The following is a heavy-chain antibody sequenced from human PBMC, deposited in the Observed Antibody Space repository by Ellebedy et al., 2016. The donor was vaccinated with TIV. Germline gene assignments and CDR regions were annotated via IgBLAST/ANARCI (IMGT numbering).Heavy chain of an antibody. Sequence: PGGSLRLSCAASGFIFDDYAMHWIRQPPGKGLEWVSGISWNSGNLAYPDSVKGRFTISRENARKSLYLQMNSLRSEDTAFYYCVEGLDAFDIWGQGTMVTVSS. J-gene: IGHJ3*02. CDR1: GFIFDDYA. V-gene: IGHV3-9*01. CDR3: VEGLDAFDI. CDR2: ISWNSGNL.